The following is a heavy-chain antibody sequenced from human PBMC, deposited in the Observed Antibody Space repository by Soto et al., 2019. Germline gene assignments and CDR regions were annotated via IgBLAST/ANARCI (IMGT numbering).Heavy chain of an antibody. V-gene: IGHV3-30*18. CDR2: ISYDGNNK. Sequence: PGGSLRLSCAASGFTFSSYGMHWVRQAPGKGLEWVAVISYDGNNKYYADSVKGRFTISRDNSKNTLYLQMNSLRPEDTAVYYCAKDIIYGGYYYYYGMDVWGQGTTVTVSS. J-gene: IGHJ6*02. CDR3: AKDIIYGGYYYYYGMDV. CDR1: GFTFSSYG. D-gene: IGHD5-12*01.